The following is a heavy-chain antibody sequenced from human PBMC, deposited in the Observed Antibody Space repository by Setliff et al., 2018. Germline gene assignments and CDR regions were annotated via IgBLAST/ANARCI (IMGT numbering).Heavy chain of an antibody. D-gene: IGHD1-1*01. CDR2: TNPDGDEI. J-gene: IGHJ4*02. CDR1: GVTVNKPW. Sequence: PGGSLRLSCAGSGVTVNKPWMSWVRQAPGKGLERVALTNPDGDEIHYVDSVKGRFTISRDNAKNTLSLQMNSLRAEDTAVYYCVRAPRSLPRPLDYWGQGTPVTVSS. V-gene: IGHV3-7*01. CDR3: VRAPRSLPRPLDY.